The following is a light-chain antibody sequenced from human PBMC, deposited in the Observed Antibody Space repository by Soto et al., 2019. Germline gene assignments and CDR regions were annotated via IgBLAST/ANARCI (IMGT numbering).Light chain of an antibody. CDR2: DVG. J-gene: IGLJ2*01. CDR3: CSYAGYYTLV. V-gene: IGLV2-11*01. Sequence: QSALTQPRSVSGSPGQSVTISCTGTSSDVGGYNYVSWYQQHPGKAPKLMIYDVGKRPSGVPDRFSGSKSDNTASLTISGLQAEDEADYYCCSYAGYYTLVFGGGTKLTVL. CDR1: SSDVGGYNY.